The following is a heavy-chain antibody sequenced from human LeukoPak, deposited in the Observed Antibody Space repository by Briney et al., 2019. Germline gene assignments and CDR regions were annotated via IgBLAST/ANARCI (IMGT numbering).Heavy chain of an antibody. CDR1: GFTFSSYA. Sequence: PGGSLRLSCAASGFTFSSYAMSWVRQAPGKGLEWVSAISGSGGSTYYADSVKSRFTISRDNAKNSLYLQMNSLRAEDTAVYYCARDLAESKRSYYYYYMDVWGKGTTVTVSS. D-gene: IGHD3-10*01. J-gene: IGHJ6*03. CDR3: ARDLAESKRSYYYYYMDV. V-gene: IGHV3-23*01. CDR2: ISGSGGST.